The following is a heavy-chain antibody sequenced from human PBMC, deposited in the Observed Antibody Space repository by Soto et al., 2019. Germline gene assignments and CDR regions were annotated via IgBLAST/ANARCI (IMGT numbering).Heavy chain of an antibody. CDR3: ARHVSHVFVVVPAAPHDAFDI. D-gene: IGHD2-2*01. Sequence: GESLKISCKGSGYSFTSYWIGWVRQMPGKGLEWMGIIYPGDSDTRYSPSFQGQVTISADKSISTAYLQWNSLKASDTAMYYNARHVSHVFVVVPAAPHDAFDIWGQGTMVTVSS. CDR1: GYSFTSYW. CDR2: IYPGDSDT. J-gene: IGHJ3*02. V-gene: IGHV5-51*01.